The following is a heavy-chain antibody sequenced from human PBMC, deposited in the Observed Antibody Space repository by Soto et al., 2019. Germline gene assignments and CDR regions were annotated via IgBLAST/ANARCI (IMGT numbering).Heavy chain of an antibody. CDR1: AFTFSTYD. Sequence: QVQLVESGGGVVQPGGSLRLSCVASAFTFSTYDMHWVRQAPGKGLEWVTTISYDASHEYYADSAKGRFTISRDNSKNTLFLQMNSLRGEDTAIYYCGIPSTMTTSGGCWGQGTLVTVSS. J-gene: IGHJ4*02. V-gene: IGHV3-30*03. CDR3: GIPSTMTTSGGC. CDR2: ISYDASHE. D-gene: IGHD4-17*01.